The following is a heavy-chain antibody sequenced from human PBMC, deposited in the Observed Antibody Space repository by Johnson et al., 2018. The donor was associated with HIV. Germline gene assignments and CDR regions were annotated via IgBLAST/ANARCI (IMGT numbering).Heavy chain of an antibody. D-gene: IGHD3-10*01. CDR1: GFTFSSYA. CDR3: ARTRHYYEAFDI. J-gene: IGHJ3*02. Sequence: QVLLVESGGGLVQPGGSLRLSCAAPGFTFSSYAMHWVRQAPGKGLEWVAVISYDGSNKYYADSVKGRFTISRDNSKNTLYLQMNSLRAEDTAVYYCARTRHYYEAFDIWGQGTMVTVSS. V-gene: IGHV3-30-3*01. CDR2: ISYDGSNK.